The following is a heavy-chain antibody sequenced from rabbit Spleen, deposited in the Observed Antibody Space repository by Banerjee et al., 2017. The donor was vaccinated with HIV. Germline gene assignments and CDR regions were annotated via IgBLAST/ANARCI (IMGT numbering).Heavy chain of an antibody. CDR1: GFDFRRYY. D-gene: IGHD6-1*01. Sequence: QSLEESGGDLVKPGASLTLSCKASGFDFRRYYMSWVRQAPGKGLEWIGIIDVGKGNTDYASWVNGRFTISSDNAQNTVDLQMNSLTAADTATYFCARAGYAGYGYANFRDYYGMDLWGPGTLVTVS. CDR2: IDVGKGNT. V-gene: IGHV1S7*01. CDR3: ARAGYAGYGYANFRDYYGMDL. J-gene: IGHJ6*01.